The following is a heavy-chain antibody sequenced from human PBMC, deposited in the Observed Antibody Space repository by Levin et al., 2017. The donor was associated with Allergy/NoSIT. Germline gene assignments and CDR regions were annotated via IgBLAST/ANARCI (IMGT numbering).Heavy chain of an antibody. J-gene: IGHJ5*02. CDR2: IYYTGST. V-gene: IGHV4-59*02. D-gene: IGHD2-21*02. CDR1: GDSASSYY. Sequence: SETLSLTCTVSGDSASSYYWSWIRQPPGKGLEWIGYIYYTGSTNYNPSLKSRVTISVDTSKNQFSLRLDSVTAADAAVYYCALGDFHFDPWGQGTLVTVSS. CDR3: ALGDFHFDP.